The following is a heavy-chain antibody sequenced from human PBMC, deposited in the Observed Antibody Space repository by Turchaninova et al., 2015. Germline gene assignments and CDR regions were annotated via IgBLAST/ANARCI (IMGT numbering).Heavy chain of an antibody. Sequence: QVQLQESGPGLVKPSQTLSLTCTVSGAAISSGGYYWTWIRQNPGKGLEWIAYIYKPGSTSYNPTLKSRVTISVDTSKNQFSLKLSSVTAADTAVYYCARDQYGSAWNGRWFDPWGQGTLVTVSS. J-gene: IGHJ5*02. D-gene: IGHD6-19*01. CDR1: GAAISSGGYY. V-gene: IGHV4-31*03. CDR2: IYKPGST. CDR3: ARDQYGSAWNGRWFDP.